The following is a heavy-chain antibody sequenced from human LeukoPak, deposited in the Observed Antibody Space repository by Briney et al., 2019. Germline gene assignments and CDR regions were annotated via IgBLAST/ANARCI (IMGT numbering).Heavy chain of an antibody. Sequence: PSETLSLTCTVSGGSISSGSYYWSWIRQPAGKGLEWIGRIYTSGSTNYNPSLKGRVTISVDTSKNQFSLKLSSVTAADTAVYYCARGGVRLYYFDYWGQGTLVTVSS. J-gene: IGHJ4*02. CDR1: GGSISSGSYY. CDR3: ARGGVRLYYFDY. CDR2: IYTSGST. D-gene: IGHD2-8*01. V-gene: IGHV4-61*02.